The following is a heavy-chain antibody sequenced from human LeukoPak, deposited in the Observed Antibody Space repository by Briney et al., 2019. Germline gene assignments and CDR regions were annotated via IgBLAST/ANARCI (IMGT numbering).Heavy chain of an antibody. CDR2: ISWDGGST. Sequence: QSGGSLRLSCVAPGFTFDDYAMHWVRQAPGKGLEWVSLISWDGGSTYYADSVKGRFTISRDNSKNSLYLQMNSLRAEDTALYYCAKDGGDYYGSGSYSAFDYWGQGTLVTVSS. CDR1: GFTFDDYA. D-gene: IGHD3-10*01. V-gene: IGHV3-43D*03. CDR3: AKDGGDYYGSGSYSAFDY. J-gene: IGHJ4*02.